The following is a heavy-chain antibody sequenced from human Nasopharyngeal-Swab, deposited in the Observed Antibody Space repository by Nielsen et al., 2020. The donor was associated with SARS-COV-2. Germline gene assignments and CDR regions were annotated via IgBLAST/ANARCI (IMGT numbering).Heavy chain of an antibody. Sequence: LRLSCTVSGGSISSGGYYWSWIRQHPGKGLEWIGYIYYSGSTYYNPSLKSRLTISVDTSKNQFSLKLSSVTAADTAVYYCARRGDYVWGSYRNKFDYWGQGTLVTVSS. D-gene: IGHD3-16*02. CDR1: GGSISSGGYY. J-gene: IGHJ4*02. V-gene: IGHV4-31*02. CDR2: IYYSGST. CDR3: ARRGDYVWGSYRNKFDY.